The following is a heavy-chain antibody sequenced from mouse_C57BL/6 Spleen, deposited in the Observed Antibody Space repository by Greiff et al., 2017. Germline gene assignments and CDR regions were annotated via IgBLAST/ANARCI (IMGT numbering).Heavy chain of an antibody. D-gene: IGHD2-3*01. CDR3: ARVGWLLWVDY. CDR1: GYAFTNYL. J-gene: IGHJ4*01. CDR2: INPGSGGT. Sequence: VQLQQSGAELVRPGTSVKVSCKASGYAFTNYLIEWVKQRPGQGLEWIGVINPGSGGTNYNEKFKGKATLTADKSSSTAYMQLSSLTSEDSAVYFCARVGWLLWVDYWGQGTSVTVSS. V-gene: IGHV1-54*01.